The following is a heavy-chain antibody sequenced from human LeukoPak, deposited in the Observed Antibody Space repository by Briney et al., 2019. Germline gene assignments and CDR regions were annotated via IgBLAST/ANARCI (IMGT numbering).Heavy chain of an antibody. J-gene: IGHJ4*02. V-gene: IGHV6-1*01. CDR1: GDSVSSSSAA. CDR2: TYYRSKWYN. D-gene: IGHD1-1*01. Sequence: SQTLSLTCAISGDSVSSSSAAWNWIRQSPSIGLEWLGRTYYRSKWYNDYAVSVKSRITINPDTSKNQFSLQLNSVTPEDTAVYYCARGRLQLERLMVRREYYFDYWGQGTLVTVSS. CDR3: ARGRLQLERLMVRREYYFDY.